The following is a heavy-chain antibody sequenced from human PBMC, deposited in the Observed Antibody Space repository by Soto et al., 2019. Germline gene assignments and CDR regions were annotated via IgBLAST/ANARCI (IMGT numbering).Heavy chain of an antibody. J-gene: IGHJ4*02. CDR1: GYSFTTYW. CDR2: IYPGDSDT. CDR3: ARLYSSSWYLGHFDY. Sequence: LWESLKISCKGSGYSFTTYWIGWVRQMPGKGLEWMGIIYPGDSDTRYSPSFQGQVTISADKSISTAYLQWSSLKASDTAIYYCARLYSSSWYLGHFDYWGQGTLVTVSS. D-gene: IGHD6-13*01. V-gene: IGHV5-51*01.